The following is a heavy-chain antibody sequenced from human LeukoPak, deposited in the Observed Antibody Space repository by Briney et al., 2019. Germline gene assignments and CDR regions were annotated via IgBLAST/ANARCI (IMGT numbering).Heavy chain of an antibody. CDR1: GFTFSSYA. Sequence: PGGSLRLSCAASGFTFSSYAMHWVRQAPGKGLEWVAVISYDGSNKYYADSVKGRFTISRDNSKNTLYLQMNSLRAEDTAVYYCAKGPSHNYYYYMDVWGKGTTVTVSS. CDR3: AKGPSHNYYYYMDV. V-gene: IGHV3-30-3*01. J-gene: IGHJ6*03. CDR2: ISYDGSNK.